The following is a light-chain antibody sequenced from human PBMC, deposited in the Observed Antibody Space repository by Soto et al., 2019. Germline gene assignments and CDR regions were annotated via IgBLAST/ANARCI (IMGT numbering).Light chain of an antibody. V-gene: IGLV2-11*01. CDR2: DVS. CDR3: CSYAGTYTEV. Sequence: QSALTQPRSVSGSPGQSVTISCTGTSSDVGGYNYVSWYQQYAGKTPKLLIYDVSKRPSGVPDRFSGSKSGNTASLSISGLQAEDEADYYCCSYAGTYTEVFGGGTKLTV. J-gene: IGLJ2*01. CDR1: SSDVGGYNY.